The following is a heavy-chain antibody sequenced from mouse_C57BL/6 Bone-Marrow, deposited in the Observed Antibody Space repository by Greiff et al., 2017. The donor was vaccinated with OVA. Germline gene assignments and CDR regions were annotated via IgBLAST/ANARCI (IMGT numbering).Heavy chain of an antibody. Sequence: EVKVVESGGGLVKPGGSLKLSCAASGFTFSSYAMSWVRQTPEKRLEWVATISDGGSYTYYPDNVKGRFTISRDNAKNNLYLQMSHLKSEDTAMYYCARDRGTGRGYFDYWGQGTTLTVSS. J-gene: IGHJ2*01. CDR3: ARDRGTGRGYFDY. CDR2: ISDGGSYT. CDR1: GFTFSSYA. D-gene: IGHD4-1*01. V-gene: IGHV5-4*01.